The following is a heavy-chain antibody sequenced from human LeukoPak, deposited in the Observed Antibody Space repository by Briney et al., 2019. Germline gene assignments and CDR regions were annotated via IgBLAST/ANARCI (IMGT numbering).Heavy chain of an antibody. J-gene: IGHJ3*02. CDR1: GGSISSGGYY. D-gene: IGHD3-22*01. CDR3: ARTGFTMNYAFDI. V-gene: IGHV4-30-2*01. Sequence: SETLSLTCTVSGGSISSGGYYRSWIRQPPGKGLEWIGYIYHSGSTYYNPSLKSRVTISVDRSKNQFSLKLSSVTAADTAVYYCARTGFTMNYAFDIWGQGTMVTVSS. CDR2: IYHSGST.